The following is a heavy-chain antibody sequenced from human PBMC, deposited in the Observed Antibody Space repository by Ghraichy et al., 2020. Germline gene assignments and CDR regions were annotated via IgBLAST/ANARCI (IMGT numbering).Heavy chain of an antibody. Sequence: GGSLRLSCAASGFTFSNYAMTWVRQAPRKGLEWVSSISGSGTSTYYADSVKGRFTISRDNYKNTLYLQMNSLRAEDTAVYYCAKVTTLNSDYDFFFDYWGRGTLVTVSS. CDR1: GFTFSNYA. V-gene: IGHV3-23*01. J-gene: IGHJ4*02. CDR3: AKVTTLNSDYDFFFDY. CDR2: ISGSGTST. D-gene: IGHD4-11*01.